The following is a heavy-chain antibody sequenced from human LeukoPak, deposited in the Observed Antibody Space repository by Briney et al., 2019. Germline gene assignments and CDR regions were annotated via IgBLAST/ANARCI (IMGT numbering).Heavy chain of an antibody. CDR2: ISSSSTYT. J-gene: IGHJ4*02. CDR3: ARLLGGMILAAY. D-gene: IGHD3-22*01. V-gene: IGHV3-11*03. Sequence: GGSLRLSCAAAGFTVSTYAMSWVRQAPGKGLEWVSYISSSSTYTNYADSVKDRFTISRDNAKNSLYLQMNSLRAEDTAVYYCARLLGGMILAAYWGQGTLVSVSS. CDR1: GFTVSTYA.